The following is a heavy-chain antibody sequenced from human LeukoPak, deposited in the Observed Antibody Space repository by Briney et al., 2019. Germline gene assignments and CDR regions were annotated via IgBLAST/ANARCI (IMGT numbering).Heavy chain of an antibody. CDR2: ISSSGSYI. CDR3: ARDPSAVAGP. Sequence: GGSLRLSCAASGFTFSSYSMNWVRQAPGKGLEWVSSISSSGSYIYYADSVEGRFTISGDNSKNSLYLQMNSLRAEDTAVYYCARDPSAVAGPWGQGNLVTVSS. D-gene: IGHD6-19*01. CDR1: GFTFSSYS. V-gene: IGHV3-21*01. J-gene: IGHJ5*02.